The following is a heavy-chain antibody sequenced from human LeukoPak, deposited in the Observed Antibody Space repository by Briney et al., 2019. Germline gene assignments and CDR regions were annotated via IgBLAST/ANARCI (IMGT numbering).Heavy chain of an antibody. CDR1: GFTFSSYW. V-gene: IGHV3-7*04. D-gene: IGHD6-19*01. J-gene: IGHJ3*02. CDR2: IKQDGSEI. CDR3: ARVAVAATGAFDI. Sequence: PGGSLRLSCAGSGFTFSSYWMSWVRQAPGIGREWVASIKQDGSEIQSVGSVKGRFTISRDNAKNSLFLQMNSLRAEDTAVYYCARVAVAATGAFDIWGQGTMVTVSS.